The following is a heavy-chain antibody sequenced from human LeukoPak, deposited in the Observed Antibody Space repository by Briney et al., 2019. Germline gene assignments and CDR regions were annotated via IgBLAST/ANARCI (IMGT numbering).Heavy chain of an antibody. CDR3: ARIKGEAPRVYYFDF. Sequence: SGPTLVKPTQTLTLTCSFSGFSLSTSGVGVAWIRQPPGKALEWLALIDWDDDKYYSTSLKTRLTISKDTSKNQVVLTMTNMDPVDTATYYCARIKGEAPRVYYFDFWGLGTLVTVSS. J-gene: IGHJ4*02. V-gene: IGHV2-70*01. CDR1: GFSLSTSGVG. D-gene: IGHD1-26*01. CDR2: IDWDDDK.